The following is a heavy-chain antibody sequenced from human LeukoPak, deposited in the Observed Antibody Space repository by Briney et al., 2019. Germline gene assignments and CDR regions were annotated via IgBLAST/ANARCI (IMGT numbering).Heavy chain of an antibody. CDR2: INPNSGGT. D-gene: IGHD6-13*01. CDR3: ARWSSSWYNFDY. CDR1: GYTFTGYY. J-gene: IGHJ4*02. Sequence: GASVKVSCKASGYTFTGYYMHWVRQAPGQGREWMGWINPNSGGTNYAQKFQGRVTMTRDTSISIAYMELSRLRSDDTAVYYCARWSSSWYNFDYWGQGTLVTVSS. V-gene: IGHV1-2*02.